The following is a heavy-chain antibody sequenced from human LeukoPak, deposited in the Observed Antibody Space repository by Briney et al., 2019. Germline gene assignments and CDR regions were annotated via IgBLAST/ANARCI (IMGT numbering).Heavy chain of an antibody. V-gene: IGHV1-2*02. Sequence: GSVKVSCKASGYTFTDYYVHWVRQAPGQGLEWMGWINTHSGGTNYAQKFQGRVTMTRDTSISTAYMELRSLRSDDTAVYYCARLLQGWELNYYYSYMDVWGKGTTVTISS. CDR2: INTHSGGT. D-gene: IGHD4-23*01. CDR3: ARLLQGWELNYYYSYMDV. CDR1: GYTFTDYY. J-gene: IGHJ6*03.